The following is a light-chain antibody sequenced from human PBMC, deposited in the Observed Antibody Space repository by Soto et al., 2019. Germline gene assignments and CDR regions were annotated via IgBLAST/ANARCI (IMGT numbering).Light chain of an antibody. CDR2: DTS. CDR3: QQYGSSRSIT. V-gene: IGKV3-20*01. J-gene: IGKJ5*01. CDR1: QTVRNNY. Sequence: TQSPGTLSLSPGERATLSCRASQTVRNNYLAWYQQKPGQAPRLLIYDTSSRATGIPDRFSGIVSGTDFTLTISRLEPEDFAVYYGQQYGSSRSITFGQGTRLEIK.